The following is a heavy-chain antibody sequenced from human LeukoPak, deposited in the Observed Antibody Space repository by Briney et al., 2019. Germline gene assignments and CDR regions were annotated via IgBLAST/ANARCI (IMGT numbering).Heavy chain of an antibody. CDR2: ISYDGSNK. D-gene: IGHD7-27*01. V-gene: IGHV3-30*04. Sequence: GRSLRLSCAASGFTFSSYAMHWVRQAPGKGLEWVAVISYDGSNKYYADSVKGRFTISRDNSKNTLYLQMNSLRAEDTAVYYCASSDQLTGPQGYWGQGTLVTVSS. J-gene: IGHJ4*02. CDR3: ASSDQLTGPQGY. CDR1: GFTFSSYA.